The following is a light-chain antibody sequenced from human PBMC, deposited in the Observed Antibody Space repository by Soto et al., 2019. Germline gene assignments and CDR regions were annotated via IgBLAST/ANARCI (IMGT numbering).Light chain of an antibody. J-gene: IGKJ1*01. V-gene: IGKV1-5*01. CDR2: DAS. CDR1: QDISKW. CDR3: QQYDSFPWT. Sequence: DIQMTQSPSTLSASVGDRVAITCRASQDISKWLAWYQQKPGKPPKLLIYDASGLDSGVPSRFSGSGYGTEFTLTISGLQPEDFATFYCQQYDSFPWTFGPGTKVDIQ.